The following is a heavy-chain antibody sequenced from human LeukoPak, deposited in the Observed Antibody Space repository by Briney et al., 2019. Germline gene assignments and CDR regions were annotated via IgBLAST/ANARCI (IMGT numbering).Heavy chain of an antibody. CDR2: IHYDGSKN. V-gene: IGHV3-30*02. Sequence: PGGSLTLSCAASGFTFSSYCMHWVRQAPGKGLEWVAYIHYDGSKNYYAASVKGRFTISRDNSKNSLYLQMTSLRAEDTAVYDCAKLSSCVDIGGVPAAIPGPYFDYWGQGTLVTVSS. CDR1: GFTFSSYC. D-gene: IGHD2-2*02. CDR3: AKLSSCVDIGGVPAAIPGPYFDY. J-gene: IGHJ4*02.